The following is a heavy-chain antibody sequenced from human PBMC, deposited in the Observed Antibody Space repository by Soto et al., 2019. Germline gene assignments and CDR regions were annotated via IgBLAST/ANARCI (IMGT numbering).Heavy chain of an antibody. CDR2: ISSSSNYI. D-gene: IGHD4-17*01. CDR3: ASSLNDYPDSGP. CDR1: GFTFSTCT. Sequence: GGSLRLSCAASGFTFSTCTMNWVRQAPGKGLEWVPSISSSSNYIYYAGSVRGRFTISRDNAENSLYLQMNSLRTEDTAVYFCASSLNDYPDSGPWGQGTLVTVSS. J-gene: IGHJ5*02. V-gene: IGHV3-21*01.